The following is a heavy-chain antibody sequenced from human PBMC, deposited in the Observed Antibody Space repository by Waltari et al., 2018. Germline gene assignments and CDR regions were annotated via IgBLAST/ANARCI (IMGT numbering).Heavy chain of an antibody. CDR2: IWYDGTNK. Sequence: QVQLVESGGGVVQPGSSLRLSCTASGFTFSSDGMLWVRQAPGKGLEWVAGIWYDGTNKNYADSVRGRFTISRDNSKNTLYLQMNSLRVEDTAVYYCARGIADDWGQGTLVTVSS. V-gene: IGHV3-33*01. CDR3: ARGIADD. D-gene: IGHD6-13*01. J-gene: IGHJ4*02. CDR1: GFTFSSDG.